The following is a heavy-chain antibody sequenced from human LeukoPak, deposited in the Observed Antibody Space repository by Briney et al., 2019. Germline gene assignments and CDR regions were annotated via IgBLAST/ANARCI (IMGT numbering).Heavy chain of an antibody. CDR1: GFTVSSNY. CDR3: AGHYDIFRAFEREYYMDV. CDR2: IYSGGST. Sequence: GGSLRLSCAAYGFTVSSNYMSWVRQAPGKGLEWVSVIYSGGSTYYADSVKGRFTISRDNSKNTLYLQMNSLRAEDTAVYYCAGHYDIFRAFEREYYMDVWGKGTTVTVSS. V-gene: IGHV3-66*04. D-gene: IGHD3-9*01. J-gene: IGHJ6*03.